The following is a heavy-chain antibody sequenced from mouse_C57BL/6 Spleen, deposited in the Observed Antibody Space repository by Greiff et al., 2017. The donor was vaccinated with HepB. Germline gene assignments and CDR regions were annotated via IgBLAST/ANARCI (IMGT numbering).Heavy chain of an antibody. Sequence: EVKLQESGPGLVKPSQSLSLTCSVTGYSITSGYYWNWIRQFPGNKLEWMGYISYDGSNNYNPSLKNRISITRDTSKNQFFLKLNSVTTEDTATYYCAREPTVVGPMDYWGQGTSGTVSS. D-gene: IGHD1-1*01. CDR3: AREPTVVGPMDY. CDR2: ISYDGSN. CDR1: GYSITSGYY. J-gene: IGHJ4*01. V-gene: IGHV3-6*01.